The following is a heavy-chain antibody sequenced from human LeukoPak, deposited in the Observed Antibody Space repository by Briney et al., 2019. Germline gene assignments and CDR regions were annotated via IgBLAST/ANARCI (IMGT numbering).Heavy chain of an antibody. Sequence: SETLSLACAVYGGSFTGYYWSWIRQPPGKGLEWIGEINHSGSTNYNPSLKSRVTISVDTSKNQFSLKLSSVTAADTAVYYCARLPTVTFFDYWGQGTLVTVSS. CDR1: GGSFTGYY. CDR2: INHSGST. CDR3: ARLPTVTFFDY. D-gene: IGHD4-17*01. V-gene: IGHV4-34*01. J-gene: IGHJ4*02.